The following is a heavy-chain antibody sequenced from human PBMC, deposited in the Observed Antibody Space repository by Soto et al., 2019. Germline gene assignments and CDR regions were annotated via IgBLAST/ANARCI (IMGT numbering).Heavy chain of an antibody. CDR3: AHRTTTVTWWFDP. CDR2: IYWDDDK. V-gene: IGHV2-5*02. CDR1: GFSLTTSGVG. Sequence: QITLKESGPTLVKPTQTLTLTCTFSGFSLTTSGVGVGWIRQPPGKALEWLALIYWDDDKRYSPSLKSRPTNPKDTSKNQVDLTMTNKDPADTATYFCAHRTTTVTWWFDPWGQETLVTVSS. J-gene: IGHJ5*02. D-gene: IGHD4-17*01.